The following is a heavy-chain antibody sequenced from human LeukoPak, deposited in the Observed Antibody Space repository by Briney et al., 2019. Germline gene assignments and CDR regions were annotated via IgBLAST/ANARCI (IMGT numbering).Heavy chain of an antibody. D-gene: IGHD3-16*02. CDR3: AGGGEGDYDYDWGSYRSENWFDP. CDR1: GGSISSYY. V-gene: IGHV4-59*01. CDR2: IYYSGST. Sequence: SETLSLTCTVSGGSISSYYWSWIWQPPGKGLEWIGYIYYSGSTDYNPSLKSRVTISVDTSKNQFSLKLSSVTAADTAVYYCAGGGEGDYDYDWGSYRSENWFDPWGQGTLVTVSS. J-gene: IGHJ5*02.